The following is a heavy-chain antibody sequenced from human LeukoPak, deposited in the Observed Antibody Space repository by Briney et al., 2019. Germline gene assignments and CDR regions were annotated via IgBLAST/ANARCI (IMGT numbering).Heavy chain of an antibody. J-gene: IGHJ6*03. V-gene: IGHV4-39*01. CDR1: GCSISSSSYY. CDR2: IYYSGST. Sequence: SETLSLTCTVSGCSISSSSYYWGWIRQPPGKGLEWIGSIYYSGSTYYNPSLKSRVTISVDTSKNKFSLKLSSVTAADTAVYYCARHPRQYDYMDVWGKGTPVTVSS. CDR3: ARHPRQYDYMDV.